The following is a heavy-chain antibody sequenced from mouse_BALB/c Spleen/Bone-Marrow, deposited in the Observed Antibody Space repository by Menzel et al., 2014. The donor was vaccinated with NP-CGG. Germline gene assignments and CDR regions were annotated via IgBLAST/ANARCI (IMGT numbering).Heavy chain of an antibody. D-gene: IGHD2-3*01. V-gene: IGHV1S29*02. CDR2: IYPYNGGT. CDR3: ARGWLLSWFAY. Sequence: VHVKQSGPELVKPGASVKISCKASGYTFSDYNMHWVKQSHGKSLEWIGNIYPYNGGTGYNQKFKRKATLTVDNSSSTAYMELRSLTSEDSAVYHCARGWLLSWFAYWGQGTLVPVSA. CDR1: GYTFSDYN. J-gene: IGHJ3*01.